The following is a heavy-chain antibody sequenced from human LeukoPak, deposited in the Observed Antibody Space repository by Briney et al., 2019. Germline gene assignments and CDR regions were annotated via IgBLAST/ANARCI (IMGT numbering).Heavy chain of an antibody. Sequence: ASVKVACKASGYTFTGYYMYWVRQAPGQGLEWMGWINPNSGVTNYAQKFQGRVTMTRDTSISTAYMELSRLRSDDTAVYYCARDSEDSSSTPFDYWGQGTLVTVSS. CDR1: GYTFTGYY. CDR2: INPNSGVT. CDR3: ARDSEDSSSTPFDY. V-gene: IGHV1-2*02. J-gene: IGHJ4*02. D-gene: IGHD6-6*01.